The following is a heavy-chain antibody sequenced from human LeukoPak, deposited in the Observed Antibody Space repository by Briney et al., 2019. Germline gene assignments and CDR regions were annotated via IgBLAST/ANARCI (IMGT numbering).Heavy chain of an antibody. V-gene: IGHV3-21*01. J-gene: IGHJ4*02. CDR1: GFTFTTFN. D-gene: IGHD4-17*01. CDR2: ISSSSDYI. Sequence: PGGSLRLSCAASGFTFTTFNMNWVRQSPGKGLEWVSCISSSSDYIYYADSVKGRFTISRDNSRNSLYLQMNSLRAEDTAVYYCAGRDYGDCFFDSWGQGTLVTVSS. CDR3: AGRDYGDCFFDS.